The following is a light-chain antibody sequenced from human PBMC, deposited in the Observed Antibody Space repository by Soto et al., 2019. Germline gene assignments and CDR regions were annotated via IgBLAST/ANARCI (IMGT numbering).Light chain of an antibody. CDR1: SSNIGAGYD. V-gene: IGLV1-40*01. CDR2: GNS. CDR3: QSYDSSLSGYV. J-gene: IGLJ1*01. Sequence: QSVLTQPPSVSGAPGQRVSISCTGSSSNIGAGYDVHWYQQLPGTAPKLLISGNSNRPSEVPDRFSGSKSGTSASLAITGLQAEDEADYYCQSYDSSLSGYVFGTGTKLTVL.